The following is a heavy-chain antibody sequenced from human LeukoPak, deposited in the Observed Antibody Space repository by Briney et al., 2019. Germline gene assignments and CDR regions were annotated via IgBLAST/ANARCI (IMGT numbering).Heavy chain of an antibody. D-gene: IGHD3-22*01. V-gene: IGHV3-21*01. CDR1: GFTFSSYS. Sequence: RGSLRLSCAASGFTFSSYSMNWVRHAPGKGLEWVSSTSSSSSYIYYADSVKGRFTISRDNAKNSLYLQMNSLRAEDTAVYYCARGTGYYVSSGYYSSLHAFDIWGQGTMVTVSS. CDR3: ARGTGYYVSSGYYSSLHAFDI. J-gene: IGHJ3*02. CDR2: TSSSSSYI.